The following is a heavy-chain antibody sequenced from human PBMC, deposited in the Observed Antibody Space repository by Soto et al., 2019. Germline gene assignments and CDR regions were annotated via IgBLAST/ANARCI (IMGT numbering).Heavy chain of an antibody. CDR3: ARFGSSPWNWVGP. D-gene: IGHD6-6*01. J-gene: IGHJ5*02. CDR1: GGSISSGGYY. V-gene: IGHV4-31*03. CDR2: IYYTGSA. Sequence: QVQLQESGPGLVKPSQTLSLTCTVSGGSISSGGYYWSWIRQHPGKGLEWIGYIYYTGSAYYNPSLESRVTISVVTSKNKFSWKLTSVTAPDTAVYYWARFGSSPWNWVGPWGNRTLVTFSS.